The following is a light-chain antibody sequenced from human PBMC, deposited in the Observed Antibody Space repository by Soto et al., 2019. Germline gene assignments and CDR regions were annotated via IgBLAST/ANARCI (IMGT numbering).Light chain of an antibody. CDR1: SGSIASNY. J-gene: IGLJ3*02. Sequence: NFMLTQPHSVSGSPGKTVTISCTRSSGSIASNYVQWYQQRPGSAPTTVIYEDNQRPSGVPDRFSGSIDSSSNSASLTISGLKTEDEADYYCQSYDSSNWVFGGGTKVTVL. CDR2: EDN. V-gene: IGLV6-57*04. CDR3: QSYDSSNWV.